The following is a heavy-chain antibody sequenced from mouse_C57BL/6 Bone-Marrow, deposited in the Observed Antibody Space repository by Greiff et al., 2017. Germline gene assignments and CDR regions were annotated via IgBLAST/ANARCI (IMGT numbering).Heavy chain of an antibody. J-gene: IGHJ1*03. CDR2: IDPEDGET. V-gene: IGHV14-2*01. CDR3: ARSLLSNWCFDV. CDR1: GFNIKDYY. D-gene: IGHD6-2*01. Sequence: EVQLQQSGAELVKPGASVKLSCTASGFNIKDYYMHWVKQRTEQGLEWIGRIDPEDGETKYAPKFPGKATITADTSSNTAYLQLSSLTSEDTAVYYCARSLLSNWCFDVWGTGTTVTVSS.